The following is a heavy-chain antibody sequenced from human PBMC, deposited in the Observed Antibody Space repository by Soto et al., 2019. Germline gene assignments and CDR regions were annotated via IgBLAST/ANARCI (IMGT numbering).Heavy chain of an antibody. Sequence: ASVKVSCKASGYTFTGYYMHWVRQAPGQGLEWMGWINPNSGGTNYAQKFQGRVTMTRDTSISTAYMELSRLRSDDTAVYYCARLKGIEVADDAFDIWGQGTMVT. J-gene: IGHJ3*02. D-gene: IGHD6-19*01. V-gene: IGHV1-2*02. CDR2: INPNSGGT. CDR3: ARLKGIEVADDAFDI. CDR1: GYTFTGYY.